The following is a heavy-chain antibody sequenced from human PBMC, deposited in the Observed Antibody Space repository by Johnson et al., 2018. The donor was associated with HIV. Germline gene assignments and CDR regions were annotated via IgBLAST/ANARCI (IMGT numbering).Heavy chain of an antibody. Sequence: VQLVESGGGLVQPGGSLRLSCAASGFTFTNFWMSWVRQAPGKGLEWVADIKQDGSEKYYVDSVKGRFTISRDNSKNTLYLQMNSLRAEDTAVYDCARDRGAVGGHGEGAVDIWGQGTMVTVSS. J-gene: IGHJ3*02. CDR1: GFTFTNFW. D-gene: IGHD1-26*01. CDR3: ARDRGAVGGHGEGAVDI. V-gene: IGHV3-7*01. CDR2: IKQDGSEK.